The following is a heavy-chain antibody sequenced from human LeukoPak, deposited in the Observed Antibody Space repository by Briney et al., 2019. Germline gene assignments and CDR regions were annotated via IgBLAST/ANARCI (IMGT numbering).Heavy chain of an antibody. D-gene: IGHD6-19*01. Sequence: SETLFLTCTVSGGSISSYYWSWNRQPPGKGLEWIGYIYYSGITNYNPSLKSRVTISVDTSKNQFSLKLSSVTAADTAVYYCARDVAVAGSDYYYGMDVWGKGTTVTVSS. J-gene: IGHJ6*04. CDR1: GGSISSYY. CDR2: IYYSGIT. CDR3: ARDVAVAGSDYYYGMDV. V-gene: IGHV4-59*01.